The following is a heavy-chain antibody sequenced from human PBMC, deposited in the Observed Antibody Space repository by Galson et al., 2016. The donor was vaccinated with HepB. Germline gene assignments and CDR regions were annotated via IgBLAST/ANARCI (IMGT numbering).Heavy chain of an antibody. J-gene: IGHJ6*02. D-gene: IGHD2-15*01. CDR2: ISSDGVDT. V-gene: IGHV3-64D*06. CDR1: GFTFSHYF. CDR3: VKDLVVVVVDSTPLYFYGMEV. Sequence: SLRLSCAASGFTFSHYFMHWVRQAPGKGLEYVSGISSDGVDTYYTDSVKGSFTISRDNSKNMLYLQMSSLRTEDTAVYYCVKDLVVVVVDSTPLYFYGMEVWGQGTSVTVSS.